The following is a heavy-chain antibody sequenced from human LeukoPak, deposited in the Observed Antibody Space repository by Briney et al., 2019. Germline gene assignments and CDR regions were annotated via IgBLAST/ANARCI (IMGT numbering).Heavy chain of an antibody. V-gene: IGHV4-34*01. CDR1: GGSLSGDY. CDR3: ARGRLWFGELSGVYYRYMDV. Sequence: PSETLSLTCTVYGGSLSGDYWSWIRQPPGKGLEWIGEISDSGGGSADYNPSLRSRVSISVDTSKDQFSLNLSSVTAADTAVYFCARGRLWFGELSGVYYRYMDVWGKGTTVTVSS. J-gene: IGHJ6*03. D-gene: IGHD3-10*01. CDR2: ISDSGGGSA.